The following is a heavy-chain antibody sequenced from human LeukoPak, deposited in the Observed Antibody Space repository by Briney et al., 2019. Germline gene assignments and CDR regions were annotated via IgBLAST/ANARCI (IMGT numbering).Heavy chain of an antibody. Sequence: GGSLRLPCAASGFAFISTSIHWVRQAPGKGLEWLSYSSTVTGNIYYADSVKGRFTISRDKAKSSLNLQMSSLRAEDTAVYFCATTGNFYDMDVWGKGTTVTVSS. CDR3: ATTGNFYDMDV. V-gene: IGHV3-48*01. CDR2: SSTVTGNI. D-gene: IGHD1-1*01. J-gene: IGHJ6*03. CDR1: GFAFISTS.